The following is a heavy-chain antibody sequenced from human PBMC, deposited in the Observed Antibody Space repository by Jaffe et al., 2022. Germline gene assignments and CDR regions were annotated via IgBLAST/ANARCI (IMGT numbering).Heavy chain of an antibody. CDR2: INHSGST. Sequence: QVQLQQWGAGLLKPSETLSLTCAVYGGSFSGYYWSWIRQPPGKGLEWIGEINHSGSTNYNPSLKSRVTISVDTSKNQFSLKLSSVTAADTAVYYCARVYDFWGGWFDPWGQGTLVTVSS. J-gene: IGHJ5*02. D-gene: IGHD3-3*01. CDR3: ARVYDFWGGWFDP. CDR1: GGSFSGYY. V-gene: IGHV4-34*01.